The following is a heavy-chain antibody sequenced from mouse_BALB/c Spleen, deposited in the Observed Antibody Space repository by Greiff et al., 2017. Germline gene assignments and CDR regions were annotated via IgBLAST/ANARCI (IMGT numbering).Heavy chain of an antibody. CDR3: TRQGTGGYFDV. CDR2: IRLKSNNYAT. CDR1: GFTFSNYW. J-gene: IGHJ1*01. V-gene: IGHV6-6*02. D-gene: IGHD4-1*01. Sequence: EVQLVDSGGGLVQPGGSMKLSCVASGFTFSNYWMNWVRQSPEKGLEWVAEIRLKSNNYATHYAESVKGRFTISRDDSKSSVYLQMNNLRAEDTGIYYCTRQGTGGYFDVWGAGTTVTVSS.